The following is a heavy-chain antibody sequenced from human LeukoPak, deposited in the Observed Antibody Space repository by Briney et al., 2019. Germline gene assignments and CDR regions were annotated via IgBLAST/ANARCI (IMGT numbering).Heavy chain of an antibody. V-gene: IGHV3-23*01. J-gene: IGHJ3*02. CDR1: GFTFSSYA. CDR3: AKATQWELWAFDI. D-gene: IGHD1-26*01. CDR2: ISGSGGST. Sequence: GGSLRLSCAASGFTFSSYAMSWVRQAPGKGLEWVSTISGSGGSTYYADSVKGRFTISRDNSKNTLYLQMNSLRAEDTAVYYCAKATQWELWAFDIWGQGTMVTVSS.